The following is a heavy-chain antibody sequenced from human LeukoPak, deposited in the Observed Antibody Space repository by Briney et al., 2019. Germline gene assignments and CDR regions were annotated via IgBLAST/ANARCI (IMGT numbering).Heavy chain of an antibody. CDR3: AKWRDGYNY. V-gene: IGHV3-23*01. J-gene: IGHJ4*02. D-gene: IGHD5-24*01. Sequence: GGSLRLSCAASGFTLSSYGMNWVRQAPGKGLEWVSGISGSGGSTYCADSVKGRFTISRDSSKNTLFLQMSSLRAEDTAVYYCAKWRDGYNYWGQGTLVTVSS. CDR1: GFTLSSYG. CDR2: ISGSGGST.